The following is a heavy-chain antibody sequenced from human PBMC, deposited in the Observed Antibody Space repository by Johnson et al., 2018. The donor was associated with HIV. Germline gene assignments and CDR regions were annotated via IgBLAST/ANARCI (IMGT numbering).Heavy chain of an antibody. J-gene: IGHJ3*01. Sequence: AQLVESGGGLVQPGGSLRLSCAASGFTFNTYWMHWVRQAPGKGLVWVARINSDGGSTSYVDSVKGRSTISRAKARNTLQLQMNSLRGEDTAVYYCARRGARIVRGGAFDFWGQGTMVTVSS. V-gene: IGHV3-74*02. CDR1: GFTFNTYW. CDR3: ARRGARIVRGGAFDF. CDR2: INSDGGST. D-gene: IGHD6-6*01.